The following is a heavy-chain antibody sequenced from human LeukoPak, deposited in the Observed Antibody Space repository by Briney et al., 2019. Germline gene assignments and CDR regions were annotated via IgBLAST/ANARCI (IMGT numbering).Heavy chain of an antibody. D-gene: IGHD4-23*01. CDR3: ARGGNSLPFDY. CDR2: IYHSGST. V-gene: IGHV4-30-2*01. CDR1: GGSISSGGYS. Sequence: SETLSLTCAVSGGSISSGGYSWSWIRQPPGKGLEWIGYIYHSGSTYYNPSLKSRVTISVDRSKNQFSLKLSSVTAADTAVYYCARGGNSLPFDYWGQGTLVTVSS. J-gene: IGHJ4*02.